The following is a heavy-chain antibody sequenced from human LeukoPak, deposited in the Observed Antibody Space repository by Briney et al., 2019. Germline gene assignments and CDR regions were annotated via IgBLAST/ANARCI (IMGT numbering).Heavy chain of an antibody. CDR2: ISAYNGNT. CDR1: GYTFTSYG. V-gene: IGHV1-18*01. D-gene: IGHD5-12*01. Sequence: GASVKVCCKASGYTFTSYGISWVREAPGQGLEWMGWISAYNGNTNYAQKLQGRVTMTTDTSTSTAYMELRSLRSDDTAVYYCARDVIEATISGYFDYRGQGTLVTVSS. J-gene: IGHJ4*02. CDR3: ARDVIEATISGYFDY.